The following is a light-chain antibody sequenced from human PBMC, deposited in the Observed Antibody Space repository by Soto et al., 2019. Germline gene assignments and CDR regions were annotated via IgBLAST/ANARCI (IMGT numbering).Light chain of an antibody. J-gene: IGLJ2*01. CDR3: SSYTTTSTI. Sequence: QSVLTQPASVSGSPGQSITISCTGTSSDVGGYNFVSWYQHHPGKAPKLVIHEVSSRPSGVSDRFSGSKSGNTASLTISGLQAEDEGDYYCSSYTTTSTIFGGGTKLTVL. CDR2: EVS. CDR1: SSDVGGYNF. V-gene: IGLV2-14*01.